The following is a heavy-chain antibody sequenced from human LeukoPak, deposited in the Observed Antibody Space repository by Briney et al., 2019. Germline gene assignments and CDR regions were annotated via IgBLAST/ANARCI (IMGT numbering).Heavy chain of an antibody. CDR1: GYIFISYY. D-gene: IGHD1-1*01. CDR2: INPRDGGT. J-gene: IGHJ6*02. V-gene: IGHV1-46*01. Sequence: APVKVSCKASGYIFISYYMNWVRQAPGQGLEWMGIINPRDGGTSYAQKFQGRVTMARDTSTSTVYMELSSLRSEDTALYFCARDGNYGMDVWGQGTTVTVSS. CDR3: ARDGNYGMDV.